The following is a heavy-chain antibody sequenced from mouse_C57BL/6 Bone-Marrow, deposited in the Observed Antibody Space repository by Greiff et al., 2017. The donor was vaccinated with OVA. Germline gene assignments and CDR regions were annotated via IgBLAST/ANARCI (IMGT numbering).Heavy chain of an antibody. J-gene: IGHJ2*01. CDR1: GYAFSSSW. V-gene: IGHV1-82*01. CDR3: ARKGGNPYFDY. Sequence: VQLQQSGPELVKPGASVKISCKASGYAFSSSWMNRVKQRPGKGLEWIGRIYPGDGDTNYNGKFKGKATLTADKSSSTAYMQLSSLTSEDSAVYFCARKGGNPYFDYWGQGTTLTVSS. D-gene: IGHD2-1*01. CDR2: IYPGDGDT.